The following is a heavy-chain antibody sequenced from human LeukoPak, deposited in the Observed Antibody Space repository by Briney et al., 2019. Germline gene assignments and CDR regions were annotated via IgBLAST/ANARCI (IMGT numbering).Heavy chain of an antibody. Sequence: GGSLRLTCAASGFTFSSYAMHWVRQAPGKGLEWVAVISYDGSNKYYADSVKGRFTISRDNSKNTLYLQMNSLRAEDTAVYYCARTLTAADAFDIWGQGTMVTVSS. CDR1: GFTFSSYA. CDR3: ARTLTAADAFDI. V-gene: IGHV3-30-3*01. J-gene: IGHJ3*02. CDR2: ISYDGSNK. D-gene: IGHD6-13*01.